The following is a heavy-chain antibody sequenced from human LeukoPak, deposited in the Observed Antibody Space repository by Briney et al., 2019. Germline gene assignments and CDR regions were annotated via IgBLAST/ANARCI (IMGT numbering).Heavy chain of an antibody. CDR3: AKYFASGSYYKLPH. J-gene: IGHJ1*01. V-gene: IGHV3-23*01. Sequence: GGSLRLSCAASGFTFSSYAMSWVHQAPGKGLEWVSTISGSGAYTYYADSVKGRFTTSRDNSKNTLYLQMNSLRAEDTAVYYCAKYFASGSYYKLPHWGQGTLVTVSS. CDR2: ISGSGAYT. CDR1: GFTFSSYA. D-gene: IGHD3-10*01.